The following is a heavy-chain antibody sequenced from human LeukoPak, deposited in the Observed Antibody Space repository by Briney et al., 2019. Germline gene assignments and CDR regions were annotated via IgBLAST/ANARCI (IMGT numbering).Heavy chain of an antibody. D-gene: IGHD2-21*01. CDR1: GGSFSGYY. CDR2: IDLSGKT. Sequence: PSETLSLTCAVYGGSFSGYYWGWIRQPPGKGLEWIASIDLSGKTYHNPSLGNRITMSVDTSKNQFSLKLDSVTAADTAVYYCARLWFFWGPGTMVTVSS. CDR3: ARLWFF. J-gene: IGHJ3*01. V-gene: IGHV4-34*01.